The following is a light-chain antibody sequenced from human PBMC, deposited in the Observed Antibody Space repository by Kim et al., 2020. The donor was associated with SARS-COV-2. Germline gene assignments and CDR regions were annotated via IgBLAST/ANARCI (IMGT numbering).Light chain of an antibody. V-gene: IGLV3-25*03. CDR2: KDS. Sequence: ELTQPPSVSVSPGQTARITCSGDALPKQYAYWYQQKPGQAPVLVIYKDSERPSGIPERFSGSSSGTTITLTISGVQAEDEADYYCQSADSSGTYVVFG. CDR3: QSADSSGTYVV. CDR1: ALPKQY. J-gene: IGLJ2*01.